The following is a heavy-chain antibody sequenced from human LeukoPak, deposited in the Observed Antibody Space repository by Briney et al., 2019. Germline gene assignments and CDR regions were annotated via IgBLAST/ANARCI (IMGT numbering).Heavy chain of an antibody. D-gene: IGHD3-22*01. V-gene: IGHV3-30-3*01. CDR2: MSVNGVNK. CDR1: GFSFSSYS. CDR3: AKASTMIVVVIYFDY. J-gene: IGHJ4*02. Sequence: PGGSLRLSCVASGFSFSSYSIHWVRRVPGKGLEWVAVMSVNGVNKYYADSVRGRFTVSRDISKNTQFLQMNSLRAEDTAVYYCAKASTMIVVVIYFDYWGQGTLVTVSS.